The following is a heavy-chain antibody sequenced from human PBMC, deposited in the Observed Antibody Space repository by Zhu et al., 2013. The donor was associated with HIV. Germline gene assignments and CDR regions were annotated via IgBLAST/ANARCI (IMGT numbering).Heavy chain of an antibody. CDR2: VNEDGSRL. V-gene: IGHV3-74*01. J-gene: IGHJ4*02. CDR3: VKDLGGKDDQ. D-gene: IGHD6-25*01. Sequence: EVQLVESGGGLSPPGGPVRLSCEVSGFSLRTYWMHWVRQEAGKGLVWVSRVNEDGSRLDHADSVKGRFTISRDNSKNTLYLQMNSLRTDDTAVYYCVKDLGGKDDQWGRGNPGHRLL. CDR1: GFSLRTYW.